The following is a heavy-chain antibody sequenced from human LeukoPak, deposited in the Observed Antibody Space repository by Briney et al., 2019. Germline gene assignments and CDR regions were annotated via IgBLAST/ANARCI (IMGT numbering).Heavy chain of an antibody. J-gene: IGHJ4*02. D-gene: IGHD3-3*01. V-gene: IGHV1-18*01. Sequence: GASVKVSCKASGYTFTSYGISWVRQAPGQGLEWMGWISAYNGNTNYAQKLQGRVTMTTDTSTSTAYMELRSLRSDDTAVYYCARKNYDFWSGYYINFDYWGQGPLVTVSS. CDR2: ISAYNGNT. CDR1: GYTFTSYG. CDR3: ARKNYDFWSGYYINFDY.